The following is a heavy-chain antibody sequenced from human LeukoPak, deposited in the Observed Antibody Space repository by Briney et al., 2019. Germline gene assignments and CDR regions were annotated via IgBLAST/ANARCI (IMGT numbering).Heavy chain of an antibody. CDR3: ARDMAPDYYDSSGYQVGFDY. Sequence: SQTPSLTLAISGDKVSRNSAAWNWIKQSPSRGLEWPGRTYHRSKWYNDYAVSVKSRITINPDTSKNQFSLRLNSVTPEDTAVYYCARDMAPDYYDSSGYQVGFDYWGQGTLVTVSS. CDR2: TYHRSKWYN. D-gene: IGHD3-22*01. V-gene: IGHV6-1*01. J-gene: IGHJ4*02. CDR1: GDKVSRNSAA.